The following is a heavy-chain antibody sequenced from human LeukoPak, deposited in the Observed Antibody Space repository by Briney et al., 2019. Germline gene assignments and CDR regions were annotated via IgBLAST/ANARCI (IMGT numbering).Heavy chain of an antibody. Sequence: ASVKVSCKVSGYTLTELSMHWVRQAPGKGLEWMGGFDPEDGETIYAQKFQGRVTTTEDTSTDTAYMELGSLRSEDTAVYYCATEKYYYVSSGYFVLDPWGQGTLVTVSS. V-gene: IGHV1-24*01. CDR2: FDPEDGET. J-gene: IGHJ5*02. CDR1: GYTLTELS. D-gene: IGHD3-22*01. CDR3: ATEKYYYVSSGYFVLDP.